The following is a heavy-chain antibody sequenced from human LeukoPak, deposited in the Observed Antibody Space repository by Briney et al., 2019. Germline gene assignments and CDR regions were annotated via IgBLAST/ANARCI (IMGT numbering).Heavy chain of an antibody. Sequence: PSQTLSLTCTVSGGSISSGGYYWSWIRQHPGKGLEWIGYVYYSGSTYYNPSLKSRVTISVDTSKNQFSLKLSSVTAADTAVYYCARTHRRLRHFDWLWGWFDPWGQGTLVTVSS. CDR2: VYYSGST. V-gene: IGHV4-31*03. CDR3: ARTHRRLRHFDWLWGWFDP. J-gene: IGHJ5*02. CDR1: GGSISSGGYY. D-gene: IGHD3-9*01.